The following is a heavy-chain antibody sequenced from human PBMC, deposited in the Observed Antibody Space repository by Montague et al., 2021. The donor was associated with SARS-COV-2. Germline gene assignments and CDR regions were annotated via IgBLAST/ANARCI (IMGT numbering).Heavy chain of an antibody. CDR3: ARDPRYSLSWSFDY. Sequence: CAISGDSVAVKAVARSWIGHTPSRDPGWLVRTHLRPKWNYDYAVSVKSRMTISPDTSKSQFSLQLSSVTPEDRAVYYCARDPRYSLSWSFDYWGQGTLVTVSS. J-gene: IGHJ4*02. CDR1: GDSVAVKAVA. V-gene: IGHV6-1*01. D-gene: IGHD6-13*01. CDR2: THLRPKWNY.